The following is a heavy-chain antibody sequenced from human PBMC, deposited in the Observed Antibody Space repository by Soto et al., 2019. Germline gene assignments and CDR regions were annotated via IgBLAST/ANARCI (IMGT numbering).Heavy chain of an antibody. Sequence: EVQLLESGGGLVQPGGSLRLSCAASGFTFSSYAMSWVRQAPGKGLEWVSAISGSGGSTYYADSVKGRFTISRDNSKNTLYLEMNSLRAEDTGVYYCAKAHCGGGCYSEECFYYRCQGTLVTVFS. V-gene: IGHV3-23*01. CDR3: AKAHCGGGCYSEECFYY. J-gene: IGHJ4*02. CDR1: GFTFSSYA. CDR2: ISGSGGST. D-gene: IGHD2-21*02.